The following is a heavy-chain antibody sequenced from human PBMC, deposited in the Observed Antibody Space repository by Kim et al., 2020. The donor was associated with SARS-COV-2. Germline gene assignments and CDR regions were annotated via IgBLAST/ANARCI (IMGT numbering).Heavy chain of an antibody. V-gene: IGHV3-23*01. CDR3: AKDRLSSSWVSVGDMDV. Sequence: GGSLRLSCAASGFTFSSYAMSWVRQAPGKGLEWVSAISGSGGSTYYADSVKGRFTISRDNSKNTLYLQMNSLRAEDTAVYYCAKDRLSSSWVSVGDMDVWGQGTTVTVSS. J-gene: IGHJ6*02. CDR1: GFTFSSYA. CDR2: ISGSGGST. D-gene: IGHD6-13*01.